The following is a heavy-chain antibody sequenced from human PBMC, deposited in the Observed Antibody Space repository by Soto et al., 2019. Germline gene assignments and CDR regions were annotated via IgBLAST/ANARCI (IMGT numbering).Heavy chain of an antibody. V-gene: IGHV3-33*01. J-gene: IGHJ6*02. Sequence: GSLRISCAASGFTFSSYGMHWVRQAPDKGLEWVAVIWYDGSNKYYADSVMGRFTISRDNAKNTLYLQVNSLRAEDTAVYYCARGPYGSFHYALDVWGQGTTVTVSS. CDR2: IWYDGSNK. D-gene: IGHD3-10*01. CDR1: GFTFSSYG. CDR3: ARGPYGSFHYALDV.